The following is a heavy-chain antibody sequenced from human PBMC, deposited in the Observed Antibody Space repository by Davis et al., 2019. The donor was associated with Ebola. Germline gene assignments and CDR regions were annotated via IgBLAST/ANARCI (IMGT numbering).Heavy chain of an antibody. V-gene: IGHV3-9*03. J-gene: IGHJ4*02. D-gene: IGHD2-2*01. CDR1: GYTFDDYA. CDR2: ISWNSGSI. CDR3: AKGSTYCSSTSCFFDY. Sequence: SLKISCAASGYTFDDYAMHWVRQAPGKGLEWVSGISWNSGSIGYADSVKGRFTISRDNAKNSLYLQMNSLRAEDMALYYCAKGSTYCSSTSCFFDYWGQGTLVTVSS.